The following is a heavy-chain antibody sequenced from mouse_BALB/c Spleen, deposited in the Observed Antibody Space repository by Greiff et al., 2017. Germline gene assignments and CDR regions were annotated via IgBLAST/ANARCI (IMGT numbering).Heavy chain of an antibody. Sequence: VQRVESGPGLVAPSQSLSITCTVSGFSLTSYGVHWVRQPPGKGLEWLGVIWAGGSTNYNSALMSRLSISKDNSKSQVFLKMNSLQTDDTAMYYCARELWSYWYFDVWGAGTTVTVSS. D-gene: IGHD1-1*02. V-gene: IGHV2-9*02. CDR2: IWAGGST. J-gene: IGHJ1*01. CDR3: ARELWSYWYFDV. CDR1: GFSLTSYG.